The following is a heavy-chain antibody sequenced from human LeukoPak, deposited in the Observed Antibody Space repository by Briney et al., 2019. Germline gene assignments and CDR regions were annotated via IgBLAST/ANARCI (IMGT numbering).Heavy chain of an antibody. CDR3: ARSGRGGPNAFDI. V-gene: IGHV1-46*01. CDR2: INPSGGST. Sequence: ASVKVSCKASVYTFTSYYMHWVRQAPRQGLEWMGIINPSGGSTSYAQKFQGRVTMTTDTSTSTVYMELSSLRSEDTAVYYCARSGRGGPNAFDIWGQGTMVTVSS. CDR1: VYTFTSYY. D-gene: IGHD2-15*01. J-gene: IGHJ3*02.